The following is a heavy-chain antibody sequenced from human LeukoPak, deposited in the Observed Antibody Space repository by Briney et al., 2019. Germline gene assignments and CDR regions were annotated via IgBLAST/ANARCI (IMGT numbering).Heavy chain of an antibody. D-gene: IGHD3-22*01. CDR3: ARIDSTLQYDSSGYYPYYFDY. CDR1: GYTFTSYD. CDR2: MNPNSGNT. Sequence: ASVKVSCKASGYTFTSYDINWVRQATGQGLEWMGWMNPNSGNTGYAQKFQGRVTMTRNTSISTAYMELSSLRSEDTAVYYCARIDSTLQYDSSGYYPYYFDYWGQGTLVTVSS. V-gene: IGHV1-8*01. J-gene: IGHJ4*02.